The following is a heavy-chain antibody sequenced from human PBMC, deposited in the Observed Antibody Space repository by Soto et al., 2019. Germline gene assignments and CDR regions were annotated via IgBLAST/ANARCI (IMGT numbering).Heavy chain of an antibody. CDR2: ISDDGSNK. J-gene: IGHJ6*02. CDR1: GFTFSNYG. Sequence: GGSLRLSCVASGFTFSNYGMHWVRQAPGKGLEWVAFISDDGSNKYYADSMRGRFTMSRDNSKRTLYLQMSSLRVEDTAVYYCTKRRNVLRFLEWSSGMEVWGQGTTVTVYS. V-gene: IGHV3-30*18. D-gene: IGHD3-3*01. CDR3: TKRRNVLRFLEWSSGMEV.